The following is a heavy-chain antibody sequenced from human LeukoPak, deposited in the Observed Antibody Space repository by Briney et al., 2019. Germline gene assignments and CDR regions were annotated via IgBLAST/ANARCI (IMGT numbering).Heavy chain of an antibody. J-gene: IGHJ4*02. Sequence: GGSLRLSCAASGFTFRTSWMHWVRQAPGKGLVWVSRINSDGSTTNYADSVKGRFTISGDNSKNTLYLQMNSLRAEDTAVYYCARENERETGIDYWGQGTLVTVSS. CDR2: INSDGSTT. V-gene: IGHV3-74*01. CDR1: GFTFRTSW. CDR3: ARENERETGIDY. D-gene: IGHD1-1*01.